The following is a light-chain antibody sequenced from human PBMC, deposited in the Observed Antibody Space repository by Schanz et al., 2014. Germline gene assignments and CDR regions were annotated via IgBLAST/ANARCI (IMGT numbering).Light chain of an antibody. Sequence: EIVLTQSPGTLSLSPGETATLSCRASQNSGNNYLAWYQQKPGQAPRLLIYGASSRATGIPDRFSGSGSGTDFTLTISSLQPEDSAVYYCQQRYSWPLTFGGGTKVEI. V-gene: IGKV3D-20*02. CDR3: QQRYSWPLT. J-gene: IGKJ4*01. CDR1: QNSGNNY. CDR2: GAS.